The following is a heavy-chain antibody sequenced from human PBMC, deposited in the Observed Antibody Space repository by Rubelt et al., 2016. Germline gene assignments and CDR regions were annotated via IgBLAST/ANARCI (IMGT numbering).Heavy chain of an antibody. CDR2: ISTGSDYM. V-gene: IGHV3-21*01. J-gene: IGHJ6*02. D-gene: IGHD3-16*01. CDR1: GFTFSDYS. Sequence: ECGGGLVQPGGSLRLSCAASGFTFSDYSMNWVRQAPGKGLEWVSSISTGSDYMHYADSVRGRFTISRDNARNSLYLQMNSLRAEDTAVYYCARRMSALGYYYGMDVWGQGTTVTVSS. CDR3: ARRMSALGYYYGMDV.